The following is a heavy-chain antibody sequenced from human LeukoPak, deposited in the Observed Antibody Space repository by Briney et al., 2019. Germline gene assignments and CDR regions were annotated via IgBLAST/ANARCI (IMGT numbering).Heavy chain of an antibody. D-gene: IGHD2-15*01. CDR3: AKDKGYCSGGSCHRYYFDY. Sequence: GGSLRLSCAASGFTFSSYAMSWVRQAPGKGLEWVSAISGRGGSTYYADSVKGRFTISRDNSKNTLYLQMNSLRAEDTAVYYCAKDKGYCSGGSCHRYYFDYWGQGTLVTVSS. V-gene: IGHV3-23*01. CDR1: GFTFSSYA. J-gene: IGHJ4*02. CDR2: ISGRGGST.